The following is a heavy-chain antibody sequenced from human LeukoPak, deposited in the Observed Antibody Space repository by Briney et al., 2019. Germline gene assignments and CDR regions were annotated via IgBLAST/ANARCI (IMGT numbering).Heavy chain of an antibody. J-gene: IGHJ4*02. CDR3: AKAIDSRGYWYERGADY. D-gene: IGHD3-22*01. V-gene: IGHV3-23*01. CDR1: GFTFSNYD. Sequence: GGSLRLSCTASGFTFSNYDMGWVRQAPGEGLEWVSTISGSGYSTYFADSVKGRFTISRDNSKNTMFLQMSSLRAEDTAIYYCAKAIDSRGYWYERGADYWGQGTLVTVSS. CDR2: ISGSGYST.